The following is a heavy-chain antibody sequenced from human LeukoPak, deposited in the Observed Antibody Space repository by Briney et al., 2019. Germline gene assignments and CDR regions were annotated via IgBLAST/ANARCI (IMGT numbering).Heavy chain of an antibody. CDR2: ISSSSSSI. V-gene: IGHV3-21*01. CDR3: ARDPIENVWGSYRSDAFDI. D-gene: IGHD3-16*02. CDR1: GFTFSSYS. Sequence: GGSLRLSCAASGFTFSSYSMNWVRQAPGKGLEWVSSISSSSSSIYYADSVKGRFTISRDNAKNSLYLQMNSLRAEDTAVYYCARDPIENVWGSYRSDAFDIWGQGTMVSVSS. J-gene: IGHJ3*02.